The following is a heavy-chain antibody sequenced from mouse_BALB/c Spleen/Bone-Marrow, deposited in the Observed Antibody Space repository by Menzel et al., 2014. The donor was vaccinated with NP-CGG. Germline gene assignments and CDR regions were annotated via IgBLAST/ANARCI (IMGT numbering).Heavy chain of an antibody. CDR3: TRGGSYYRYLDY. J-gene: IGHJ2*01. CDR1: GYTFXSYW. Sequence: QVQLQHSGAELMKPGASVKISCKATGYTFXSYWIEWVKQRPGHGLEWIGEILPGSGITNYNEKFKGKATFTADTSSNTAYMQLSSLTSEDSAVYYCTRGGSYYRYLDYWGQGTTLTVSS. CDR2: ILPGSGIT. V-gene: IGHV1-9*01. D-gene: IGHD2-14*01.